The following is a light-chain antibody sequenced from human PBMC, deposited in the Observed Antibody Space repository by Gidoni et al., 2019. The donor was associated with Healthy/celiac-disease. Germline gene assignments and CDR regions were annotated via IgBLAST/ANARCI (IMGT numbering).Light chain of an antibody. CDR3: QQYNSYLYT. CDR1: QSISSW. Sequence: DIQMTQSPSTLSASVGDRVTITCRASQSISSWLAWYQQKPGKAPKLLIYKASSLESGAPSRFSGSGSGTEFTLTISSLQPDDFATYYCQQYNSYLYTFXQXTKLEIK. J-gene: IGKJ2*01. CDR2: KAS. V-gene: IGKV1-5*03.